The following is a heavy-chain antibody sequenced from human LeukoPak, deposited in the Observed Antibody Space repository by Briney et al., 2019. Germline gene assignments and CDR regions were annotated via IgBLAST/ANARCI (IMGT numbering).Heavy chain of an antibody. J-gene: IGHJ4*02. CDR2: IYDSGSS. CDR1: GVSISYYY. D-gene: IGHD4-17*01. V-gene: IGHV4-59*08. Sequence: SETLSLTCTVSGVSISYYYWSWIRQPPGKGLEWIGYIYDSGSSKYNPSLKSQITISVDTSKNQFSLKLSSVTAADTAMYYCARQGNGDLYYFDYWGQGTLVTVSS. CDR3: ARQGNGDLYYFDY.